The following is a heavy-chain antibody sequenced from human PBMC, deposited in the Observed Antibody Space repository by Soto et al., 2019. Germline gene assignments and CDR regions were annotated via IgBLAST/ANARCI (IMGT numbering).Heavy chain of an antibody. J-gene: IGHJ4*02. V-gene: IGHV3-33*07. CDR2: IWYDGGNK. D-gene: IGHD5-18*01. CDR3: ARNILSGLGYGGFDY. CDR1: GFTFSNYV. Sequence: LRLSCAASGFTFSNYVMYWVRQAPGKGLEWVALIWYDGGNKYYADSVKGRFTISRDNSKNTLYLHVNSLQAEDTAVYYCARNILSGLGYGGFDYWGQGTLVTVSS.